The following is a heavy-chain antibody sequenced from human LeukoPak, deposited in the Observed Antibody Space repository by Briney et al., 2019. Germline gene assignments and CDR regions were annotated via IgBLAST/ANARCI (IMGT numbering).Heavy chain of an antibody. J-gene: IGHJ4*02. Sequence: ASVKVSCKASGYTFTSYGISWVRQAPGQGLEWMGWISAYNGNTNYAQKLQGRVTMTTDTSTSTAYMELRSLRSDDTAAYYCARDGYDILTGYYKSGLGYWGQGTLVTVPS. D-gene: IGHD3-9*01. CDR2: ISAYNGNT. CDR1: GYTFTSYG. V-gene: IGHV1-18*01. CDR3: ARDGYDILTGYYKSGLGY.